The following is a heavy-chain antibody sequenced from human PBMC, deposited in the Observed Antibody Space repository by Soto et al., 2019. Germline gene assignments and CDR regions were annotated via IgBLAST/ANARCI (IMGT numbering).Heavy chain of an antibody. D-gene: IGHD2-2*01. CDR3: ARATVVRQYYYSFYMDV. CDR2: MNPNSGNT. V-gene: IGHV1-8*01. J-gene: IGHJ6*03. Sequence: ASVKVSCKASVDTVTFTSSDINWVRKITGQGLEWVGWMNPNSGNTGYAQKFQGRVTMTRNTSISTAYMELSSLRSEDTAVYYCARATVVRQYYYSFYMDVWGTGTTVTVSS. CDR1: VDTVTFTSSD.